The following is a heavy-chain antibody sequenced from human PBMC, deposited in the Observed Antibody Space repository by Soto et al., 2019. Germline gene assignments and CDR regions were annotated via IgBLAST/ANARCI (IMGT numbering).Heavy chain of an antibody. CDR3: AGVRPHCGTLDV. CDR2: ISGNGGTT. V-gene: IGHV3-64*01. CDR1: GFTFSTYA. Sequence: GGSLRLSCAASGFTFSTYAMHWVRQAPGKGLQYVSAISGNGGTTYYANSVKGRFTISRDNSKNTLYLQMGSLTTEDMAVYYCAGVRPHCGTLDVWGRGTTVTVSS. D-gene: IGHD1-1*01. J-gene: IGHJ6*04.